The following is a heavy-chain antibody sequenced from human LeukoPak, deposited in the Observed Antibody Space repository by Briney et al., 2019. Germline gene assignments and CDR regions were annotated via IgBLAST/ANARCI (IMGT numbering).Heavy chain of an antibody. CDR1: GYTFTPYH. CDR3: ARGPNKSDGGNSGSAWFDP. CDR2: MNTNSGNT. D-gene: IGHD4-23*01. Sequence: ASVKVTCKASGYTFTPYHINWVRQATGQGLEWVGCMNTNSGNTGYAQKFQGKVTMTRNASISTAYMELRSLRSEDTAVYYCARGPNKSDGGNSGSAWFDPWGQGTLVTVSS. J-gene: IGHJ5*02. V-gene: IGHV1-8*01.